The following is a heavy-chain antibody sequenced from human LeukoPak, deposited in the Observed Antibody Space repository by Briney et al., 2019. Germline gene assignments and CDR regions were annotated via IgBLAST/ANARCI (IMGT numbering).Heavy chain of an antibody. D-gene: IGHD2-2*02. J-gene: IGHJ4*02. CDR1: GYTFTSYG. Sequence: ASVKVSCKASGYTFTSYGISWVRQAPGQGLEWMGWISAYNGNTNYAQKLQGRVTMTTDTSTSTAYMELRSLRSDDTAVYYCAXXXXXXXXXSSTSCYTGQYYFDYWGQGTLVTVSS. CDR2: ISAYNGNT. V-gene: IGHV1-18*01. CDR3: AXXXXXXXXXSSTSCYTGQYYFDY.